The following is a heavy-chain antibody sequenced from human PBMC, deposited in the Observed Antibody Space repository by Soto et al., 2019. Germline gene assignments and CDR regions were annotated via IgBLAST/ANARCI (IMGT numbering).Heavy chain of an antibody. D-gene: IGHD2-2*01. Sequence: ASVKVSCKASGGTFSSYAISWVRQAPGQGLEWMGGIIPIFGTANYAQKFQGRVTITADESTSTAYMELSSLRSEDTAVYYCARPSYCSSTSCYGPFDYWGQGTLVTVSS. CDR1: GGTFSSYA. CDR3: ARPSYCSSTSCYGPFDY. J-gene: IGHJ4*02. V-gene: IGHV1-69*13. CDR2: IIPIFGTA.